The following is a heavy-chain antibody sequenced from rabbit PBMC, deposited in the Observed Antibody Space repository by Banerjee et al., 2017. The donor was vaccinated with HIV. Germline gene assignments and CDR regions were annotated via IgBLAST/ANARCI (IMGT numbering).Heavy chain of an antibody. CDR2: INTSSGNT. J-gene: IGHJ4*01. CDR1: GFTLSNYW. CDR3: ARDLAGVIGWNFNL. V-gene: IGHV1S45*01. Sequence: QEQLVESGGGLVQPGASLTLTCTASGFTLSNYWMCWVRQAPGKGLEWIGCINTSSGNTVYASWAKGRFTISKTSSTTVTLQMTSLTAADTATYFCARDLAGVIGWNFNLWGQGTLVTVS. D-gene: IGHD4-1*01.